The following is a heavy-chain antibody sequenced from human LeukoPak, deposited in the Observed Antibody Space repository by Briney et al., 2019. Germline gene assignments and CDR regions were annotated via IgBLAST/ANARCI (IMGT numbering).Heavy chain of an antibody. CDR3: ARDFYDNSGYLPSY. D-gene: IGHD3-22*01. J-gene: IGHJ4*02. CDR1: GYTFTDYY. CDR2: INPDSGGT. V-gene: IGHV1-2*02. Sequence: ASVKVSCKGSGYTFTDYYMHWVRQAPGQGLEWMGWINPDSGGTNYAQKFQGRVTMTRDTSISTAYMELSRLRSDDTAVYYCARDFYDNSGYLPSYWGQGTLVTVSS.